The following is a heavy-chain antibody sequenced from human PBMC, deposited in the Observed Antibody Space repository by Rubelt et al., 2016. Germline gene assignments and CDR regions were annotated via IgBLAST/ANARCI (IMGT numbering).Heavy chain of an antibody. CDR3: ARVSAGYSYGGYFDY. CDR2: IKQDGSEK. CDR1: GLTFSDYW. D-gene: IGHD5-18*01. J-gene: IGHJ4*02. V-gene: IGHV3-7*01. Sequence: EVQMVESGGGLVQPGGSLRVSCAASGLTFSDYWMNWVRQAPGKGLEWVANIKQDGSEKYYVDSVKGRFTISRDNAKNSLFLQMNSLRADDTAVYYCARVSAGYSYGGYFDYWGQGTLVTVSS.